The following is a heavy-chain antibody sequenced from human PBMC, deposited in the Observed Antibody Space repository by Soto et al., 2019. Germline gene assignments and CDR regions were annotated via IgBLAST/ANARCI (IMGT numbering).Heavy chain of an antibody. V-gene: IGHV4-4*02. J-gene: IGHJ4*02. Sequence: QVQLQESGPGLVKSSETLSLTCAVSGGSISSSDWWSWVRQPPGKGLEWIGDIYHSGDTNYNPSLNSRVTLSVDKSKNQFSLKLSSVTAADTAVYYCARMSGGYNYRWGQGTLVTVSS. D-gene: IGHD5-18*01. CDR1: GGSISSSDW. CDR3: ARMSGGYNYR. CDR2: IYHSGDT.